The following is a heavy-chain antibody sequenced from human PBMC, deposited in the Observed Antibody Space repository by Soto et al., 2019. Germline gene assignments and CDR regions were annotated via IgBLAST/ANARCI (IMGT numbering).Heavy chain of an antibody. D-gene: IGHD4-17*01. CDR1: GGSISSYY. CDR2: IYYSGST. J-gene: IGHJ6*03. CDR3: ARRRGYGDPETYYYYYMDV. Sequence: SETLSLTCTVSGGSISSYYWSWIRQPPGKGLEWIGYIYYSGSTNYNPSLKSRVTISVDTSKNQFSLKLSSVTAADTAVYYCARRRGYGDPETYYYYYMDVWGKGTTVTVSS. V-gene: IGHV4-59*08.